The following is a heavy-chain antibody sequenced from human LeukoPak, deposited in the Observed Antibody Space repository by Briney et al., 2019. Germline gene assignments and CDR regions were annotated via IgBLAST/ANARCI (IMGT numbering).Heavy chain of an antibody. CDR3: AKDFPYSSSWSLFDY. Sequence: PGGSLRLSCAASGFTFSIYGMHWVRQAPGKGLEWVAVISYDGNKKYYVDSVKGRFTISRDNSKNTLYLQMNSLRAEDTAVYYCAKDFPYSSSWSLFDYWGQGTLVTVSS. V-gene: IGHV3-30*18. J-gene: IGHJ4*02. CDR2: ISYDGNKK. D-gene: IGHD6-13*01. CDR1: GFTFSIYG.